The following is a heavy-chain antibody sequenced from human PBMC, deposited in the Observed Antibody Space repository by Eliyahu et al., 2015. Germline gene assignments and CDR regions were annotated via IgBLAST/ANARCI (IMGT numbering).Heavy chain of an antibody. CDR3: ARVGDCINNRCYAGGPWFDR. J-gene: IGHJ5*02. V-gene: IGHV1-18*01. CDR2: ISVSXGYT. CDR1: GYSXXGXG. D-gene: IGHD2-2*01. Sequence: QVQLVQSGAEVMKPGASVKVXCKVSGYSXXGXGXXGVRQAPGQGLXWMGWISVSXGYTNYAQKFQGRVTMTTDTSTTTAHMELRSLKSDDTAVYYCARVGDCINNRCYAGGPWFDRWGQGTLVTVSS.